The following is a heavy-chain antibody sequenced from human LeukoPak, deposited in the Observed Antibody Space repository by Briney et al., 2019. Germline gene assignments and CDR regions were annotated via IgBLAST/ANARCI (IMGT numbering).Heavy chain of an antibody. CDR3: ARRSRAGVGAI. CDR2: ITSSSSNI. CDR1: GFTFSSYS. D-gene: IGHD3-10*01. V-gene: IGHV3-21*04. J-gene: IGHJ3*02. Sequence: GGSLRLSCAASGFTFSSYSMNWVRQAPGKGLEWVSSITSSSSNIYYADSVKGRFTISRDNAKNSLYLQMSSLRAEDTAVYYCARRSRAGVGAIWGQGTMVTVSS.